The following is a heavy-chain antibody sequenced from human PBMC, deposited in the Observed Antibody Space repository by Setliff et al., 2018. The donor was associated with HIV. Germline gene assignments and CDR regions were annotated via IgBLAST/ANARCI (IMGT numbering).Heavy chain of an antibody. CDR2: FDAEDGEA. D-gene: IGHD3-16*01. CDR3: ATVSYYHDRGAYLGVFDN. CDR1: GYSLIDLS. J-gene: IGHJ4*02. V-gene: IGHV1-24*01. Sequence: ASVKVSCKVSGYSLIDLSIHWVRRTLGEGFEWMGGFDAEDGEAIYADKFLSRLTVTEDTSTDSAYMDLSNLGSDDSAVYFCATVSYYHDRGAYLGVFDNWGPGTLVTVSS.